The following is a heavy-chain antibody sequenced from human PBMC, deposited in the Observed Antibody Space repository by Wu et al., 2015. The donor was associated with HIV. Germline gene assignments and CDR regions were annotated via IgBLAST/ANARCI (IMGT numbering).Heavy chain of an antibody. V-gene: IGHV1-2*02. CDR1: GYTFTGYY. CDR3: ARESSQITMVRGAVIGMDV. Sequence: QLVQSGAEVKKPGASVKVSCKASGYTFTGYYMHWVRQAPGQGLEWMGWINPNSGGTNYAQKFQGRVTMTRDTSISTAYMELSRLRSDDTAVYYCARESSQITMVRGAVIGMDVWGQGTTVTVSS. CDR2: INPNSGGT. J-gene: IGHJ6*02. D-gene: IGHD3-10*01.